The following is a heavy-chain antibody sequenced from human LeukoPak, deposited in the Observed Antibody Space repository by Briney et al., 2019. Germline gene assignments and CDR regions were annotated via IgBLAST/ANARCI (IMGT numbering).Heavy chain of an antibody. CDR2: IRASGGAT. CDR1: GFTFSSYG. CDR3: ALLGSKLLWRIDY. J-gene: IGHJ4*02. D-gene: IGHD3-10*01. Sequence: PGGSLRLSCAASGFTFSSYGMSWVRQAPGKGLEWVSGIRASGGATYYADSVKGRFNISRDNSENTLYLLMNSLRGEDTAIYYYALLGSKLLWRIDYWGQGTLVTVSS. V-gene: IGHV3-23*01.